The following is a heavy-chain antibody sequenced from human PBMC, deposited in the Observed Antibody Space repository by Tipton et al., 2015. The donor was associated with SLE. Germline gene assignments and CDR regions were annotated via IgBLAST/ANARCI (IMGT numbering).Heavy chain of an antibody. CDR1: GFTFSSYG. CDR3: VYDSSGIGAFDI. J-gene: IGHJ3*02. V-gene: IGHV3-48*03. Sequence: SLRLSCAASGFTFSSYGMHWVRQAPGKGLEWVSYISSSGSTIYYADSVKGRFTISRDNAKNSLYLQMNSLRAEDTAVYYCVYDSSGIGAFDIWGQGTMVTVSS. D-gene: IGHD3-22*01. CDR2: ISSSGSTI.